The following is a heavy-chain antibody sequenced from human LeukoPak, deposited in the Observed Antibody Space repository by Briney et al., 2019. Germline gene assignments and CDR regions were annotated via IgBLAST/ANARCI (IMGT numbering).Heavy chain of an antibody. Sequence: GGSLRLSXAASGFTFDDYAMHWVRQPPGKGLEWVSLISGDGGSTYYADPVKGRFTISRDNSKNSLYLQMNSLRTEDTALYYCAKTYCGGDCYSRALAFDIWGQGTMVTVSS. CDR2: ISGDGGST. V-gene: IGHV3-43*02. CDR3: AKTYCGGDCYSRALAFDI. D-gene: IGHD2-21*02. CDR1: GFTFDDYA. J-gene: IGHJ3*02.